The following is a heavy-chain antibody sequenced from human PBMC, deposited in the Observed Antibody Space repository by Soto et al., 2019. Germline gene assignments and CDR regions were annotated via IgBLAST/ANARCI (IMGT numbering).Heavy chain of an antibody. Sequence: GASVKVSCKASGFTFTSSAVQWVLQARGQRLEWIGWIVVGSGNTNYAQKFQERVTITRDMSTSTAYMELSSLRSEDTAVYYCAAVPSTVTRGGYWGQGTLVTVSS. D-gene: IGHD4-17*01. CDR3: AAVPSTVTRGGY. CDR1: GFTFTSSA. J-gene: IGHJ4*02. V-gene: IGHV1-58*01. CDR2: IVVGSGNT.